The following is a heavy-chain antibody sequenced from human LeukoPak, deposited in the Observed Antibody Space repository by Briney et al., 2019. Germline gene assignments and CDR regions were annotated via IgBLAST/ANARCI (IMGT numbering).Heavy chain of an antibody. D-gene: IGHD6-13*01. CDR1: GGSISSGDYY. V-gene: IGHV4-39*07. CDR2: INHSGST. J-gene: IGHJ4*02. CDR3: ARTAALDY. Sequence: SETLSLTCTVSGGSISSGDYYWSWIRQPPGKGLEWIGEINHSGSTNYNPSLKSRVTISVDTSKNQFSLKLSSVTAADTAVYYCARTAALDYWGQGTLVTVSS.